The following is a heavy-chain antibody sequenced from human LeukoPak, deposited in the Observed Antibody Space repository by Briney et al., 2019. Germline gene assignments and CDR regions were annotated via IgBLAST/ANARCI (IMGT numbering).Heavy chain of an antibody. V-gene: IGHV1-69*05. CDR2: IIPIFGTA. CDR1: GGTFSSYA. D-gene: IGHD2-2*01. Sequence: GASVKVSCKASGGTFSSYAISWVRQAPGQELEWMGGIIPIFGTANYAQKFQGRVTITTDESTSTAYMELSSLRSEDTAVYYCATTPTRLGYCSSTSCGAFDIWGQGTMVTVSS. CDR3: ATTPTRLGYCSSTSCGAFDI. J-gene: IGHJ3*02.